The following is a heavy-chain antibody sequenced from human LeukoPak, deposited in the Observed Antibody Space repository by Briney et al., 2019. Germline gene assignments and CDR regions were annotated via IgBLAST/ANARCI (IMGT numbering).Heavy chain of an antibody. D-gene: IGHD3-22*01. CDR1: GFTFDDYG. CDR3: ARGRLTYYYDSISYPFDY. CDR2: INWNGGST. J-gene: IGHJ4*02. V-gene: IGHV3-20*04. Sequence: GGSLRLSCAASGFTFDDYGMSWVRQAPGKGLEWVSGINWNGGSTGYADSVKGRFTISRDNAKNSLYLQMNSLRVEDTAVYYCARGRLTYYYDSISYPFDYWGQGTLVTVSS.